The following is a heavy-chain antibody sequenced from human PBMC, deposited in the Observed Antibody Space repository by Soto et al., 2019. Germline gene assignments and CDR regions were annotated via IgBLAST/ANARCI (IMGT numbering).Heavy chain of an antibody. CDR3: AKMPLGYCTGGTCYRYFGY. CDR2: ITGNGGST. V-gene: IGHV3-23*01. CDR1: GFTFSKYA. J-gene: IGHJ4*02. D-gene: IGHD2-15*01. Sequence: EVQLLDSGGGLAQPGGSLRLSCAASGFTFSKYAITWVRQAPGKGLEWVSIITGNGGSTYYADSVKGRFTISRDNSQNTLYVQMNSLRVEDTAVYYCAKMPLGYCTGGTCYRYFGYWGQGTLVTVSS.